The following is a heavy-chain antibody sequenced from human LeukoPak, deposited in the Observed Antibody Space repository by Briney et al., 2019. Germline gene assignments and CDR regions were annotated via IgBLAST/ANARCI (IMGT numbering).Heavy chain of an antibody. CDR3: AYAGDGSGTFDY. CDR2: ISSSSSYI. V-gene: IGHV3-21*01. Sequence: GESLRLSCAASGFTFSSYSMNWVRQAPGKGLEWVSSISSSSSYIYYADSVKGRFTISRDNAKNSLYLQMNSLRAEDTAVYYCAYAGDGSGTFDYWGQGTLVTVSS. J-gene: IGHJ4*02. CDR1: GFTFSSYS. D-gene: IGHD3-10*01.